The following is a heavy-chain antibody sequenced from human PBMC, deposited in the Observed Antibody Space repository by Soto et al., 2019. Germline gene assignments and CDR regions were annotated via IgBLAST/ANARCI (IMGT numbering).Heavy chain of an antibody. CDR3: AKDAGNIVVVVAADNYFDY. J-gene: IGHJ4*02. V-gene: IGHV3-23*01. Sequence: GGSLRLSCAASGFTFSSYAMSWVRQAPGKGLEWVSAISGSGGSTYYADSVKGRFTISRDNSKNTLYLQMNSLRAEDTAVYYCAKDAGNIVVVVAADNYFDYWGQGTLVTVSS. CDR2: ISGSGGST. D-gene: IGHD2-15*01. CDR1: GFTFSSYA.